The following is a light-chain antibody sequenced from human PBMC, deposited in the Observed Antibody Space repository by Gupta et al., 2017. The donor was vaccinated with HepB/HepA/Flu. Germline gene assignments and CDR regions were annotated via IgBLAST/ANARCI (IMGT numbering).Light chain of an antibody. CDR3: SSYRTSNIVV. Sequence: QSALTQPASVSGSPGQSITISCTGTSSDVGGYNYVSWYQQHPGKAPKLMIYDVRNRPSGVSDRFSGSTSGNTASLTISGLQAEDEADDYCSSYRTSNIVVFGGGTKLTVL. J-gene: IGLJ2*01. V-gene: IGLV2-14*03. CDR1: SSDVGGYNY. CDR2: DVR.